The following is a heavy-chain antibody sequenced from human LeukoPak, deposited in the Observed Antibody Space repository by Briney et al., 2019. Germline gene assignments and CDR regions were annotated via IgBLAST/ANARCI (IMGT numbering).Heavy chain of an antibody. V-gene: IGHV4-4*07. D-gene: IGHD2-15*01. J-gene: IGHJ6*02. Sequence: PSETLSLTCTVSGGSISSYYWSWIRQPAGKGLEWIGRIYTSWSTNYNPSLKSRVTMSVDTSKNQFSLKLSSVTAADTAVYYCASLVSGYCSGGSCSTYYGMDVWGQGTTVTVSS. CDR1: GGSISSYY. CDR3: ASLVSGYCSGGSCSTYYGMDV. CDR2: IYTSWST.